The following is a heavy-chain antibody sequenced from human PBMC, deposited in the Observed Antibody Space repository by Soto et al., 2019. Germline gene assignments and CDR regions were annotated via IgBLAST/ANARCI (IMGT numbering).Heavy chain of an antibody. J-gene: IGHJ6*02. CDR3: AIESPTTEITPLHYNGMDV. Sequence: ASVKVTCKASGYTFTGYYVHWVRQAPGQGLEWMGWINPNSGDTYLAQRFQGRVTMTEDTSTNTAYLELSSLTSDDTALYFCAIESPTTEITPLHYNGMDVWGQGTTVTVSS. CDR1: GYTFTGYY. D-gene: IGHD1-1*01. V-gene: IGHV1-2*02. CDR2: INPNSGDT.